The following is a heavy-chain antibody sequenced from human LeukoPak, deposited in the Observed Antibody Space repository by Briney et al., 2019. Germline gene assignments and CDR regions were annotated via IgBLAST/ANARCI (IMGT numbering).Heavy chain of an antibody. CDR3: ATDGGSSTPYDFDY. CDR1: GGTFSSYA. CDR2: IIPILGIA. J-gene: IGHJ4*02. D-gene: IGHD6-6*01. Sequence: ASVKVSCKASGGTFSSYAISWVRQAPGQGLEWMGRIIPILGIANYAQKFQGRVTITADKSTSTAYMELSSLRSEDTAVYYCATDGGSSTPYDFDYWGQGTLVTVSS. V-gene: IGHV1-69*04.